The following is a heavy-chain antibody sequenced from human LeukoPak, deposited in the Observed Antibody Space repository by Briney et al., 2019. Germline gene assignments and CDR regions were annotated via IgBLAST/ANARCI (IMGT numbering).Heavy chain of an antibody. CDR2: ISGDGTRT. V-gene: IGHV3-23*01. CDR3: APRAHCSGGSCYSGGDYYYGMDV. CDR1: GFSVSSYA. D-gene: IGHD2-15*01. J-gene: IGHJ6*02. Sequence: GGCLRLSWAASGFSVSSYAMSWARQAPVKGLGWVSAISGDGTRTYYADYVKGRFTISRDNSKNTLYLQMNRLRGEDTDVYYCAPRAHCSGGSCYSGGDYYYGMDVWGQRTTVTVSS.